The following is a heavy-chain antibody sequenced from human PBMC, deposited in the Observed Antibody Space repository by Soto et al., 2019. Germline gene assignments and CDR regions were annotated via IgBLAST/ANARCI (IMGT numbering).Heavy chain of an antibody. D-gene: IGHD3-22*01. V-gene: IGHV3-23*01. CDR2: ISGGGTGT. Sequence: VGSLRLSCAVTGFSFNNYAINWVRQAPGKGLEWVSSISGGGTGTYSADAVKGRFTISSDKSRNTVYLQMSSLRADDTAVYYCAKGHYYDNVGNWVANQAFDSWGQGSLVTVSS. CDR1: GFSFNNYA. J-gene: IGHJ4*02. CDR3: AKGHYYDNVGNWVANQAFDS.